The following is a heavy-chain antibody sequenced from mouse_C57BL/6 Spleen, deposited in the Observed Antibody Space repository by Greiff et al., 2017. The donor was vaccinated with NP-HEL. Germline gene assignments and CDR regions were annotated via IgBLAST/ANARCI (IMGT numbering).Heavy chain of an antibody. CDR3: ARERHYGNFWFAY. V-gene: IGHV3-6*01. CDR1: GYSITSGYY. J-gene: IGHJ3*01. D-gene: IGHD2-1*01. Sequence: VKLQESGPGLVKPSQSLSLTCSVTGYSITSGYYWNWIRQFPGNKLEWMGYISYDGSNNYNPSLKNRISITRDTSKNQFFLKLNSVTTEDTATYYCARERHYGNFWFAYWGQGTLVTVSA. CDR2: ISYDGSN.